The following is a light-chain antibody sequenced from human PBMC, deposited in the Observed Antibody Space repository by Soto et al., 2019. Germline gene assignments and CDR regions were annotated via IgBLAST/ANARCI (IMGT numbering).Light chain of an antibody. CDR2: SHN. V-gene: IGLV1-44*01. Sequence: QSVLIQPPSASGTPGQRVTISCSGSSSNIGSNTVNWYQHLPGTAPKLLIYSHNQRPSGVPDRFSGSKSGTSASLAISGLQSEDEADYYCAAWDDSLNGYVFGTGTKLTVL. J-gene: IGLJ1*01. CDR1: SSNIGSNT. CDR3: AAWDDSLNGYV.